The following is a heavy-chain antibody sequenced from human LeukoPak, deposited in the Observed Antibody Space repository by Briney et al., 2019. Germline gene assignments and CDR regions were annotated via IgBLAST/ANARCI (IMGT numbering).Heavy chain of an antibody. V-gene: IGHV3-21*01. CDR3: ARDRFNYGSGEGYYYYGMDV. CDR1: GFTFSSYS. Sequence: GGSLRLSCAASGFTFSSYSMNWVRQAPGKGLEWVSSISSSSSYIYYADSVKGRFTISRDNAKNSLYLQMNSLRAEDTAVYYCARDRFNYGSGEGYYYYGMDVWGQGTTVTVSS. CDR2: ISSSSSYI. J-gene: IGHJ6*02. D-gene: IGHD3-10*01.